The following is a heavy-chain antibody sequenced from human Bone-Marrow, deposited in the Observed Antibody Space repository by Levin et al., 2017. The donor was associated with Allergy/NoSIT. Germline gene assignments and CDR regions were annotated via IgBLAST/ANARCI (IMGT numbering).Heavy chain of an antibody. J-gene: IGHJ4*02. V-gene: IGHV1-3*01. CDR1: GYTFTRHA. CDR3: ARGDDTSGVVIEY. CDR2: INSGDDTT. D-gene: IGHD3-3*01. Sequence: ASVKVSCKASGYTFTRHAIHWVRQAPGQRPEWMGWINSGDDTTKYSQKFQGRVTVTRDTSASTAYMELSSLRSEDTAVYYCARGDDTSGVVIEYWGQGTLVTVSS.